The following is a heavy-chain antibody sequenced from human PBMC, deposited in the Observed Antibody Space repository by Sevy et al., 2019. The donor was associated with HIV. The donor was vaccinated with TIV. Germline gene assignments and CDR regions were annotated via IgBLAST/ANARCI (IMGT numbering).Heavy chain of an antibody. CDR3: ARESYRDLTRADIVVVPAAIAAFDI. CDR2: INPSGGST. J-gene: IGHJ3*02. Sequence: ASVKVSCKASGYTFTSYYMHWVRQAPGQGLEWMGIINPSGGSTSYAQKFQGRVTMTRDTSTSTVYMELSSLRSEDTAVYYCARESYRDLTRADIVVVPAAIAAFDIWGQGTMVTVSS. V-gene: IGHV1-46*03. D-gene: IGHD2-2*01. CDR1: GYTFTSYY.